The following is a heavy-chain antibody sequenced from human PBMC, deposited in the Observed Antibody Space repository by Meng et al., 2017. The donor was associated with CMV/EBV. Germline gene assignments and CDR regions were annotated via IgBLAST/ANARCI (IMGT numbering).Heavy chain of an antibody. CDR2: INSDGSST. V-gene: IGHV3-74*01. Sequence: GGPLRLSCAASGFTFSSYSMNWVRQAPGKGLEWVSRINSDGSSTNYADSVKGRFTISRDNAKNTLYLQMNSLRAEDTAVYYCARRQTSGSYGTFDHWGQGTLVTVSS. CDR3: ARRQTSGSYGTFDH. CDR1: GFTFSSYS. D-gene: IGHD1-26*01. J-gene: IGHJ4*02.